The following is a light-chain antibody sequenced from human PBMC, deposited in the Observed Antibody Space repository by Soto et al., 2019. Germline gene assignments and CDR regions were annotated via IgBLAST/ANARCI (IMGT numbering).Light chain of an antibody. CDR2: EVT. Sequence: QSVLTQPPSASGSLGQSVTISCTGTSSDVGGYNYVSWHQQNPGKAPKVMIYEVTKRPPGVPDRFSGSKSGNTASLTVSGLQAEDEADYYCSSFAGGGNPVLLGGGTKLTVL. V-gene: IGLV2-8*01. CDR1: SSDVGGYNY. CDR3: SSFAGGGNPVL. J-gene: IGLJ2*01.